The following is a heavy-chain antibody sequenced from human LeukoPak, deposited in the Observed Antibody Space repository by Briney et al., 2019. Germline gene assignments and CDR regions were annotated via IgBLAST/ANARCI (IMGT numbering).Heavy chain of an antibody. J-gene: IGHJ5*02. CDR3: ARDTIWFGEPTPTWFDP. V-gene: IGHV3-30*03. CDR1: GFTFSSYG. Sequence: QSGGSLRLSCAASGFTFSSYGMHWVRQAPGKGLEWVAVISYDGSNKYYADSVKGRFTISRDNSKNTLYLQMNSLRAEDTAVYYCARDTIWFGEPTPTWFDPRGQGTRVTVSS. D-gene: IGHD3-10*01. CDR2: ISYDGSNK.